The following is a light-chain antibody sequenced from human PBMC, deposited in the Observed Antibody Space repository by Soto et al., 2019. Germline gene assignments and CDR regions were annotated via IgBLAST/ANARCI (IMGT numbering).Light chain of an antibody. J-gene: IGKJ4*01. Sequence: DMQMTQSPSTLSASVGDRVTITCRASQSISSWLAWYQQKPGKAPKLLIYKASSLESGVPSRFSGSGSGTEFTLTISSLQPDNFATYYCQQYNSYSLLTFGGGTKVEIK. CDR3: QQYNSYSLLT. CDR2: KAS. CDR1: QSISSW. V-gene: IGKV1-5*03.